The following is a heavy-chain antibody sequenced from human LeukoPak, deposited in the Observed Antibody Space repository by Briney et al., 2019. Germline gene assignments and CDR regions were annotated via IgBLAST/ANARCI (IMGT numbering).Heavy chain of an antibody. Sequence: GGSLRLSCAASGFTFSSYAMHWVRQAPGKGLEWVAVISYDGSNKYYADSVKGRFTISRDNSKNTLYLQMNSLRAEDTAVYYCARGLENSSGWMGCFQHWGQGTLVTVSS. CDR3: ARGLENSSGWMGCFQH. CDR1: GFTFSSYA. CDR2: ISYDGSNK. J-gene: IGHJ1*01. V-gene: IGHV3-30-3*01. D-gene: IGHD6-19*01.